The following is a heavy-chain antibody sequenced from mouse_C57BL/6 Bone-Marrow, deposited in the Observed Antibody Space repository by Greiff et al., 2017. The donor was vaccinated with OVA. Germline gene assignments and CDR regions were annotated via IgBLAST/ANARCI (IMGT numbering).Heavy chain of an antibody. J-gene: IGHJ2*01. CDR2: ISDGGSYT. CDR1: GFTFSSYA. Sequence: DVQLVESGGGLVKPGGSLKLSCAASGFTFSSYAMSWVRRTPEKRLEWVATISDGGSYTYYPDNVKGRFTISRDNAKNNLYLQMSHLKSEDTAMYYCAREGGYYNYWGQGTTLTVSS. CDR3: AREGGYYNY. D-gene: IGHD2-3*01. V-gene: IGHV5-4*01.